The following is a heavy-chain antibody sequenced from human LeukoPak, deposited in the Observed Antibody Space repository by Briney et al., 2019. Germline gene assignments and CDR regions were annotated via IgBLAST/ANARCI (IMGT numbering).Heavy chain of an antibody. CDR3: ARAVAGAYRTFDY. CDR2: INHSGST. J-gene: IGHJ4*02. V-gene: IGHV4-34*01. Sequence: PSETLSLTCAVYGGSFSGYYWSWIRQPPGKGLEWIGEINHSGSTNYNPSLKSRVTISVDTSKNQFSLKLSSVTAADTAVYYCARAVAGAYRTFDYWGQGTLVTVSS. D-gene: IGHD6-19*01. CDR1: GGSFSGYY.